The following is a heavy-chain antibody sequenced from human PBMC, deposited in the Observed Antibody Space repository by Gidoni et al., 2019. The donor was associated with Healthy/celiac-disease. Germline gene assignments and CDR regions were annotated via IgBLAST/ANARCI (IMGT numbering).Heavy chain of an antibody. CDR3: SLGALTDDSSGYYRWGSDY. Sequence: EVQLVESGGGLVKPGGSLRLSCAASGFTFSSYSMNWVRQAPGKGLEWGSSISSSSSYIYYADSVKGRFTISRDNAKNSLYLQMNSLRAEDTAVYYCSLGALTDDSSGYYRWGSDYWGQGTLVTVSS. V-gene: IGHV3-21*01. CDR2: ISSSSSYI. D-gene: IGHD3-22*01. J-gene: IGHJ4*02. CDR1: GFTFSSYS.